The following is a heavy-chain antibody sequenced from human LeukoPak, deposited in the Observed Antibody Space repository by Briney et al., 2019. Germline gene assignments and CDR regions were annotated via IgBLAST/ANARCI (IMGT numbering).Heavy chain of an antibody. Sequence: SETLSLTCAVYGGSFSGYYWSWIRQPPGKGLEWIGEINHSGSTNYNPSLKSRVTISVDTSKNQFSLKLSSVTAADTAAYYCARKGARYYGSGSYYKSQALNWFDPWGQGTLVTVSS. V-gene: IGHV4-34*01. D-gene: IGHD3-10*01. J-gene: IGHJ5*02. CDR3: ARKGARYYGSGSYYKSQALNWFDP. CDR1: GGSFSGYY. CDR2: INHSGST.